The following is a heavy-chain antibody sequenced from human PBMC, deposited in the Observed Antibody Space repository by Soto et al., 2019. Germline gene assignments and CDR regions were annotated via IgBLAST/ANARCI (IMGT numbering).Heavy chain of an antibody. CDR1: GGTFSSYA. V-gene: IGHV1-69*01. D-gene: IGHD2-21*02. CDR2: IIPTLGTA. Sequence: QVQLVQSGAEVQKPGSSVKVSCKASGGTFSSYAISWVQQAPGQGLEWMGGIIPTLGTANYAQKFQGRVTITADESTSTAYIVLSRVRYVYTVVYYCARAHCGVDCYSGADYWAQGTLVTVSS. CDR3: ARAHCGVDCYSGADY. J-gene: IGHJ4*02.